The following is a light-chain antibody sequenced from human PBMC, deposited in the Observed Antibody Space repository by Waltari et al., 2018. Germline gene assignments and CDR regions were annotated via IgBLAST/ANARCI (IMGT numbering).Light chain of an antibody. CDR3: QTWGTDIPYV. CDR2: VNRGGSI. V-gene: IGLV4-69*01. Sequence: QLVLTQAPSAAASLGASVRLTCTLSSGHTDNAVAWHQQQPDKGPRLLMKVNRGGSISRGVGLPDRFSGSRSGAERHLTISSLQSEDEADYACQTWGTDIPYVFGSGTKLTVL. CDR1: SGHTDNA. J-gene: IGLJ1*01.